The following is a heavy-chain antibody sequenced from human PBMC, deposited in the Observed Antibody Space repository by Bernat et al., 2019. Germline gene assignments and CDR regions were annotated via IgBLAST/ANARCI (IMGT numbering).Heavy chain of an antibody. Sequence: QVQLVESGGGEVQPGGSPRLSCAASGFTFSNYCMHWVRPAPGKGLEWVAFIRYDGSDKYNADSVKGRFTISRDNSKNTLYLQMNSLGVEDTAVYYCAKERGYGPFDYWGQGTLVTVSS. D-gene: IGHD4-17*01. CDR2: IRYDGSDK. J-gene: IGHJ4*02. V-gene: IGHV3-30*02. CDR3: AKERGYGPFDY. CDR1: GFTFSNYC.